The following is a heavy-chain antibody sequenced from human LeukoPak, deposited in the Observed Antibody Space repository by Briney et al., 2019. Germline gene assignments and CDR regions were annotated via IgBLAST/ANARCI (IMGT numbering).Heavy chain of an antibody. Sequence: GGSLRLFYAASGFTFDDDAMHWVRQAPGKGLEYVSAIWSNGGSTFYADSVKGRFTITRDNSKNPVYLQMSSLRAEDTAVYYCSKGIYASGIHSFTICGQGTMVTVSS. CDR3: SKGIYASGIHSFTI. J-gene: IGHJ3*02. CDR1: GFTFDDDA. CDR2: IWSNGGST. D-gene: IGHD3-10*01. V-gene: IGHV3-64D*06.